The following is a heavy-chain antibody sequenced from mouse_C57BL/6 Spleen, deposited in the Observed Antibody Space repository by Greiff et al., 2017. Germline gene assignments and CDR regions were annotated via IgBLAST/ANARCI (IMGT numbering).Heavy chain of an antibody. CDR3: ARERAPYDYDGDGFAY. V-gene: IGHV1-53*01. Sequence: QVQLQQPGTELVKPGASVKLSCKASGYTFTSYWMHWVKQRPGQGLEWIGNINPSNGGTNYNEKFKSKATLTVDKSSSTAYMQLSSLTSEDSAVYYCARERAPYDYDGDGFAYWGQGTLVTVSA. CDR1: GYTFTSYW. D-gene: IGHD2-4*01. J-gene: IGHJ3*01. CDR2: INPSNGGT.